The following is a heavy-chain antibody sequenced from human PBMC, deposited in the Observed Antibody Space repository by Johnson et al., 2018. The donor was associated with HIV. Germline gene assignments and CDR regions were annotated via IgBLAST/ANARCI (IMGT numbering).Heavy chain of an antibody. CDR1: GFTFSSYG. J-gene: IGHJ3*02. Sequence: QVQLVESGGGVVQPGRSLRLSCAASGFTFSSYGMHWVRQAPGKGLEWVAFIRYDGSNKYYADSVKGRFTISRDNSKNTLYLQMNSLRAEDTAVYYCAKDRGLLDAFDIWGQGTIVTVSS. CDR2: IRYDGSNK. V-gene: IGHV3-30*02. CDR3: AKDRGLLDAFDI.